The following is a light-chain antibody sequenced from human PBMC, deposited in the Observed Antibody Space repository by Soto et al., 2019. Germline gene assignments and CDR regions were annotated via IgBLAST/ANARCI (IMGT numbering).Light chain of an antibody. Sequence: QSALTQPASVSGSPGQSITISCTGTTNDIGGFNYVSWYQQHPGKAPRLMIYEVGHRPSGVSNRFSGSKSGSTASLTISGLQAEDEADYYCSSYTSISTVVFGGGTKLTVL. J-gene: IGLJ3*02. CDR1: TNDIGGFNY. CDR2: EVG. V-gene: IGLV2-14*01. CDR3: SSYTSISTVV.